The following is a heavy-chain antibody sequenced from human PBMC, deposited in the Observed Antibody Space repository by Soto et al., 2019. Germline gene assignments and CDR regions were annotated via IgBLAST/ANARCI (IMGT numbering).Heavy chain of an antibody. J-gene: IGHJ6*02. CDR1: GGTFSSYA. V-gene: IGHV1-69*13. D-gene: IGHD6-13*01. CDR3: ARAREGYSTLHYYYGMDV. CDR2: IIPIFGTA. Sequence: SVKVSCKASGGTFSSYAISWVRQAPGQGLEWMGGIIPIFGTANYAQKFQGRVTITADESTSAAYMELSSLRSEDTAVYYCARAREGYSTLHYYYGMDVWGQGTTVTVSS.